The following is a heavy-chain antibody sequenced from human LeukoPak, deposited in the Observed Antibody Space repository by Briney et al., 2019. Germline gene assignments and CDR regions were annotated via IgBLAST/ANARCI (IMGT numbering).Heavy chain of an antibody. CDR1: GFTFSSYA. Sequence: GGSLRLSCAASGFTFSSYAMHWVRQAPGKGLEWVAVISYDGSNKYYADSVKGRFTISRDNSKNTLYLQMNSLRAEDTAVYYCARGDYSNYEVDYWGQGTLVTVSS. V-gene: IGHV3-30-3*01. CDR2: ISYDGSNK. CDR3: ARGDYSNYEVDY. J-gene: IGHJ4*02. D-gene: IGHD4-11*01.